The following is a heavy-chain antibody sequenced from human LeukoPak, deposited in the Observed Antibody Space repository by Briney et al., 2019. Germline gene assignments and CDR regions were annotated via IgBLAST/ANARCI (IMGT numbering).Heavy chain of an antibody. CDR1: GGSFSGYY. J-gene: IGHJ3*02. Sequence: PSETLSLTCAVDGGSFSGYYWSWIRQPPGKGLEWIGEINHSGSTNYNPSLKSRVTISVDTSKNQFSLKLSSVTAADTAVYYCAGMVVAAIPDAFDIWGQGTMVTVSS. V-gene: IGHV4-34*01. CDR2: INHSGST. D-gene: IGHD2-15*01. CDR3: AGMVVAAIPDAFDI.